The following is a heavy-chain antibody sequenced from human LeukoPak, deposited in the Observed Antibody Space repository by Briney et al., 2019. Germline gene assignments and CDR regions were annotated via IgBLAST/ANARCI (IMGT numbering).Heavy chain of an antibody. CDR3: ARAAYCSGGSCYDLDY. Sequence: GESLKISCKGSGYSFTSYWIGWVRQMPGKGLEWMGIIYPGDSDTRYSPSFQGQVTISADKSISTAYLQWSSLKASDTAMYYCARAAYCSGGSCYDLDYWGQGTLVTVSS. D-gene: IGHD2-15*01. CDR1: GYSFTSYW. V-gene: IGHV5-51*01. J-gene: IGHJ4*02. CDR2: IYPGDSDT.